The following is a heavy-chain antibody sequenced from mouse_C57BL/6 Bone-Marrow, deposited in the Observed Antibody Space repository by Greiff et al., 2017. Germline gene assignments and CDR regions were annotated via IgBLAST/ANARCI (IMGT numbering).Heavy chain of an antibody. J-gene: IGHJ3*01. V-gene: IGHV5-12*01. CDR2: ISNGGGST. D-gene: IGHD1-1*01. CDR1: GFTFSDYY. CDR3: ARQYYGSSPWFAY. Sequence: EVQRVESGGGLVQPGGSLKLSCAASGFTFSDYYMYWVRQTPEKRLEWVAYISNGGGSTYYPDTVKGRFTISRDNAKNTLYLQMSRLKSEDTAMYYCARQYYGSSPWFAYWGQGTLVTVSA.